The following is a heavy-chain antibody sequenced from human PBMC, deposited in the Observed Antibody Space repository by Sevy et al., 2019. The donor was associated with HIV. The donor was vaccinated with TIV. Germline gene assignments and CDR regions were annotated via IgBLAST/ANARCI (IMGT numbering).Heavy chain of an antibody. J-gene: IGHJ4*02. V-gene: IGHV3-15*01. CDR3: TTELVWFGESVY. CDR1: GFTFSNAW. D-gene: IGHD3-10*01. Sequence: GGSLRLSCAASGFTFSNAWMSWVRQAPGKGLEWVGRIKSKTDGGTTDYAAPVKGRFTISRDDSKNTLYLQMNSLKTEDKAVYYCTTELVWFGESVYWGQGTLVTVSS. CDR2: IKSKTDGGTT.